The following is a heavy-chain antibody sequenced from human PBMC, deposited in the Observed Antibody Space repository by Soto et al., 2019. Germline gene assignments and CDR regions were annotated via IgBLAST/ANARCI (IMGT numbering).Heavy chain of an antibody. J-gene: IGHJ6*02. V-gene: IGHV4-31*03. D-gene: IGHD2-21*01. CDR3: AMWQPLTYYYGMDV. CDR2: IYYSGST. CDR1: GGSISSGGYY. Sequence: SETLSLTCTVPGGSISSGGYYWSWIRQHPGKGLEWIGYIYYSGSTYYNPSLKSRVTISVDTSKNQFSLKLSSVTAADTAVYYCAMWQPLTYYYGMDVWGQGTTVTVSS.